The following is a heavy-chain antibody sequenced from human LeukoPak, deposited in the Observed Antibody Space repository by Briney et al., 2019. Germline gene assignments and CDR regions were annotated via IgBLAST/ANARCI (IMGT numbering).Heavy chain of an antibody. CDR1: GYTFSNYA. CDR2: ISGSGERT. Sequence: PGGSLRLSCKASGYTFSNYAMAWVRQAPGKGLECASGISGSGERTYYADSVKGRFNISRDNSKNTLFLQMDNLRAEDTAVYYCAKGSFVVTPLPIEYFPHWGQGSLIIVSS. CDR3: AKGSFVVTPLPIEYFPH. V-gene: IGHV3-23*01. J-gene: IGHJ1*01. D-gene: IGHD2-21*02.